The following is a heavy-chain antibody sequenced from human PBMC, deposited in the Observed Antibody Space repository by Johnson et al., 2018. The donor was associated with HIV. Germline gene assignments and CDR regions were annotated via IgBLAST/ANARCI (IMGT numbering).Heavy chain of an antibody. J-gene: IGHJ3*02. CDR2: INSGGGI. CDR1: GFTVSSNY. Sequence: VQLVESGGGLVQPGGSLRLSCAASGFTVSSNYMTWVRQGPGQGLEWVSVINSGGGIYYADDVKGRFTISRDNANNSLFLQMNSLRAEDTAVYYCARAYDSSGYYRDDAFDIWGQGTMVTVSS. D-gene: IGHD3-22*01. CDR3: ARAYDSSGYYRDDAFDI. V-gene: IGHV3-66*01.